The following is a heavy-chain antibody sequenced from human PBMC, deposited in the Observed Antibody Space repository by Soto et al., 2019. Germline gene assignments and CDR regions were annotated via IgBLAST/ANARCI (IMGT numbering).Heavy chain of an antibody. CDR2: MNPNSGNT. J-gene: IGHJ4*02. CDR3: ARAPSRITMVRAVNYYFDY. CDR1: GYTFTSYD. D-gene: IGHD3-10*01. V-gene: IGHV1-8*01. Sequence: QVQLVQSGAEVKKPGASVKVSCKASGYTFTSYDINWVRQATGQGLEWMGWMNPNSGNTGYAQKFQGRVTMTRNTSISTAYMELSSLRSEDTAVYYCARAPSRITMVRAVNYYFDYWGQGTLVTVSS.